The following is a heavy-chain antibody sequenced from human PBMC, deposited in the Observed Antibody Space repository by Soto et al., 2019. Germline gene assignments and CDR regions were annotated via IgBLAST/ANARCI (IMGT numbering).Heavy chain of an antibody. CDR2: IYHSGST. CDR1: GGSISSGGYS. CDR3: ARDRYSGYDNRGWFDP. J-gene: IGHJ5*02. Sequence: QLQLQESGSGLVKPSQTLSLTCAVSGGSISSGGYSWSWIRQPPGKGLEWIGYIYHSGSTYYNPSLKSRVTISVDRSKNQFSLKLSSVTAEDTAVYYCARDRYSGYDNRGWFDPWGQGTLVTVSS. V-gene: IGHV4-30-2*01. D-gene: IGHD5-12*01.